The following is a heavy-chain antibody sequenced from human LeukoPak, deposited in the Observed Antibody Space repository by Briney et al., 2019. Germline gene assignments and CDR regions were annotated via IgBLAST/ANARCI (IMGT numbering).Heavy chain of an antibody. CDR2: ISAYNGNT. D-gene: IGHD6-13*01. V-gene: IGHV1-18*01. J-gene: IGHJ4*02. CDR3: ARDLLAVAAAGFWDY. Sequence: ASVTVSCKASGYTFTSYGISWVRQAPGQGLEWMGWISAYNGNTNYAQKLQGRVTMTTDTSTSTAYMELRSLRSDDTAVYYCARDLLAVAAAGFWDYWGQGTLVTVSS. CDR1: GYTFTSYG.